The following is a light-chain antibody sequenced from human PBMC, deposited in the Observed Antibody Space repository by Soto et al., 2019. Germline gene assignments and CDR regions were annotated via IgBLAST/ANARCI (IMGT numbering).Light chain of an antibody. V-gene: IGLV2-8*01. J-gene: IGLJ1*01. Sequence: QSMLTHPPPASASPGQTVTISCIGTYNDVGGYKFVSWYQQHPGKAPKLLIYEVTQRPPGVPDRFSGSKTCNTASLTVSGLQPVDEADYYCSSYTCFDMAVFGSRTNVTVL. CDR1: YNDVGGYKF. CDR3: SSYTCFDMAV. CDR2: EVT.